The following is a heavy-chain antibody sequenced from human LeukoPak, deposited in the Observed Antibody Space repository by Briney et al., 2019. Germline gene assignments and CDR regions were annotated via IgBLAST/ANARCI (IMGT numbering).Heavy chain of an antibody. Sequence: GGSLRLSCAASGFTFSSYGMHWVRQAPGKGLEWVAVISYDGSNKYYADSVKGRFTTSRDNSKNTLYLQMNSLRAEDTAVYYCAKGFSSMAFDIWGQGTMVTVSS. CDR1: GFTFSSYG. V-gene: IGHV3-30*18. CDR2: ISYDGSNK. CDR3: AKGFSSMAFDI. J-gene: IGHJ3*02. D-gene: IGHD6-13*01.